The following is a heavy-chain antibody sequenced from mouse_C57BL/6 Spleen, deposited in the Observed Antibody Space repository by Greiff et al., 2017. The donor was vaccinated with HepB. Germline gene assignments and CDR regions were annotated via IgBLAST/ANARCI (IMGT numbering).Heavy chain of an antibody. J-gene: IGHJ4*01. CDR2: IDPSDSYT. D-gene: IGHD2-4*01. Sequence: VQLQQPGAELVKPGASVKLSCKASGYTFTSYWMHWVKQRPGQGLEWIGEIDPSDSYTNYNQKFKGKATLTVYPTSSTAYMQLSSLTSEDSTVYYCERKESRDYEVYAMGYRGQGNSVTVS. CDR3: ERKESRDYEVYAMGY. CDR1: GYTFTSYW. V-gene: IGHV1-50*01.